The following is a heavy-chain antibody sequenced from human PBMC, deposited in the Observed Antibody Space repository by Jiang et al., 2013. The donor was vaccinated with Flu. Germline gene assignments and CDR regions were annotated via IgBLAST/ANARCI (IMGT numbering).Heavy chain of an antibody. D-gene: IGHD1-1*01. CDR3: TRDVAWTLFDY. V-gene: IGHV3-74*03. CDR2: LSHDGSTS. CDR1: GFDFSAYV. J-gene: IGHJ4*02. Sequence: VQLVESGGGLVQPGGSLRLSCKVSGFDFSAYVMHWVRQAPGKGLMWVSRLSHDGSTSQYADSVKGRFTTSRDNAKNTLYLQMNSLRAEDTALYYCTRDVAWTLFDYWGQGTLVTVSS.